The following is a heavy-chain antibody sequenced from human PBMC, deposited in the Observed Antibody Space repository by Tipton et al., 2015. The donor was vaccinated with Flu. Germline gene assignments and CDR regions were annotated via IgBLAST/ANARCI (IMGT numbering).Heavy chain of an antibody. V-gene: IGHV1-18*04. Sequence: QLVQSGAEVKKPGASVKVSCKASGYTFTAYGISWVRQAPGLGLERMGWISGYNGNTNYAQKFQGRVTMTTDTSTGTAYMELRSLISDDTAVYYCARDPRTRSASRGAAFDPWGQGTLVAVSP. CDR1: GYTFTAYG. CDR2: ISGYNGNT. CDR3: ARDPRTRSASRGAAFDP. D-gene: IGHD2-2*01. J-gene: IGHJ5*02.